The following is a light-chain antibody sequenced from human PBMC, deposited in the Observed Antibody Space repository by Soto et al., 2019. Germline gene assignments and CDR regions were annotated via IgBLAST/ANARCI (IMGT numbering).Light chain of an antibody. J-gene: IGKJ2*01. CDR1: QSVSSNH. CDR3: QQYGSSTYT. V-gene: IGKV3-20*01. CDR2: GAS. Sequence: EIVLTQSPGSLSLSPRERATLSCRASQSVSSNHLAWYQQKPGQPPRLLIYGASRRASGIPDRFSGSGSGTDFTLTISRLEPEDFAVYYCQQYGSSTYTFGQGTKVGIK.